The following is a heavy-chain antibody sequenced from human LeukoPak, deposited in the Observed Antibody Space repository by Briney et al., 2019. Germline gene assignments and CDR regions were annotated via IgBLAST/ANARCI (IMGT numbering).Heavy chain of an antibody. CDR1: GFTFDDYA. J-gene: IGHJ4*02. CDR3: AKDLGYGDGYYFDY. Sequence: PGRSLRLSCAASGFTFDDYAMHWVRQAPGKGLEWVSGISWNSGSIGYADSVKGRFTISRDNAKNSLYLQMNSLRAEDTALYYCAKDLGYGDGYYFDYWGQGTLVTVSS. V-gene: IGHV3-9*01. CDR2: ISWNSGSI. D-gene: IGHD4-17*01.